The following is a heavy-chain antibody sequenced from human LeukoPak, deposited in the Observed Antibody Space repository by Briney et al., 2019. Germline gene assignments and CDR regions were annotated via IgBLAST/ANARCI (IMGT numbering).Heavy chain of an antibody. CDR2: IYTSGNT. V-gene: IGHV4-61*02. CDR3: ARDRGDYGGPDY. CDR1: GGSISSGDYY. D-gene: IGHD4-23*01. Sequence: SETLSLTCTVSGGSISSGDYYWSWIRQPAGKGLEWIGRIYTSGNTNYNPSLKSRVTMSVDTSKNQFSLKLSSVTAADTAVYYCARDRGDYGGPDYWGQGTLVTVSS. J-gene: IGHJ4*02.